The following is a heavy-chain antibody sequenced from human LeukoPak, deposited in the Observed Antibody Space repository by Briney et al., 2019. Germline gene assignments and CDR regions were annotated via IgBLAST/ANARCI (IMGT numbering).Heavy chain of an antibody. CDR1: GYSVNSAYS. D-gene: IGHD4-17*01. V-gene: IGHV4-38-2*02. CDR3: ARGPLTVTRGFDP. Sequence: SETLSLTCTVSGYSVNSAYSWGWIRQSPGKGLEWIGSLYSSGSTYYNSALSGRVTISLDSSENQFSLKLSSVTAADTAVYYCARGPLTVTRGFDPWGQGTLVTVSS. CDR2: LYSSGST. J-gene: IGHJ5*02.